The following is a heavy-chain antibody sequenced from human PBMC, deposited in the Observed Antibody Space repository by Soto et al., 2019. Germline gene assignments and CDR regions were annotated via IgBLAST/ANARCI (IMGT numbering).Heavy chain of an antibody. CDR2: IYYSGST. CDR3: ARDVEGYCSSTSCKGYYYYYMDV. D-gene: IGHD2-2*01. J-gene: IGHJ6*03. Sequence: KPSETLSLTCTVSGGSISSYYWSWIRQPPGKGLEWIGYIYYSGSTNYNPSLKSRVTISVDTSKNQFSLKLSSVTAADTAVYYCARDVEGYCSSTSCKGYYYYYMDVWGKGTTVTVSS. CDR1: GGSISSYY. V-gene: IGHV4-59*01.